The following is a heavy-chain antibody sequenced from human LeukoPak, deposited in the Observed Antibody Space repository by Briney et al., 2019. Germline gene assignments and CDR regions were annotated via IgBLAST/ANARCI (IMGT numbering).Heavy chain of an antibody. CDR3: ASKSAGDCSGGSCYPPDY. V-gene: IGHV1-69*05. Sequence: SVKVSCKASGGTFSSYAISWVRQAPGQGLEWMGRIIPIFGTANYAQKFQGRVTITTDESTNTAYMELSSLRSEDTAVYYCASKSAGDCSGGSCYPPDYWGQGTLVTVSS. J-gene: IGHJ4*02. CDR1: GGTFSSYA. D-gene: IGHD2-15*01. CDR2: IIPIFGTA.